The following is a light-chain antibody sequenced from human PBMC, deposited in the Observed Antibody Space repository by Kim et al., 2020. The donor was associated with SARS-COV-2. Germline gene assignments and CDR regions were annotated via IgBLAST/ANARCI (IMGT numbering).Light chain of an antibody. CDR2: KGS. J-gene: IGKJ1*01. CDR1: QSVRAW. Sequence: ACVGDRLTITCRASQSVRAWLAWYQQKPGKAPNLVIYKGSNLESGVPSRFSASGSGTDFTLTISSLQPDDFATYHCQQYNSFPWTFGQGTKVDIK. V-gene: IGKV1-5*03. CDR3: QQYNSFPWT.